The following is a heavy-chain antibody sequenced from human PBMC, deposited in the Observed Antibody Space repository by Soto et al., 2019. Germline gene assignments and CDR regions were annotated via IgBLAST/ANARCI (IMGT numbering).Heavy chain of an antibody. V-gene: IGHV1-3*01. CDR1: GYTFTSYA. CDR2: INAGNGNT. Sequence: ASVKVSCKASGYTFTSYAMHWVRQAPGQRREWMGWINAGNGNTKYSQKFQGRVTITRDTSASTAYMELSRLRSEDTAVYYCARVQYCSSTSCYVKGYYYYGMDVWGQGTTVTSP. J-gene: IGHJ6*02. CDR3: ARVQYCSSTSCYVKGYYYYGMDV. D-gene: IGHD2-2*01.